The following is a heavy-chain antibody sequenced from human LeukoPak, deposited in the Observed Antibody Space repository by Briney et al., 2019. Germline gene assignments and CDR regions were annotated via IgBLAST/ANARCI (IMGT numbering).Heavy chain of an antibody. CDR1: GGSISSSSYY. CDR3: ARDGGIAFDI. V-gene: IGHV4-39*07. CDR2: IYYSGST. Sequence: SETLSLTCTVSGGSISSSSYYWGWIRQPPGKGLEWIGSIYYSGSTYYNPSLKSRVTISVDTSKNQFSLKLSSVTAADTAVYYCARDGGIAFDIWGQGTMVTVSS. J-gene: IGHJ3*02. D-gene: IGHD3-16*01.